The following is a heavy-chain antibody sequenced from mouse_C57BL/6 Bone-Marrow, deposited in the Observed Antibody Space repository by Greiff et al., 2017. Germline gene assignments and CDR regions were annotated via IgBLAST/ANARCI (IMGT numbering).Heavy chain of an antibody. CDR1: GYTFTSYD. Sequence: VQLVESGPELVKPGASVKLSCKASGYTFTSYDINWVKQRPGQGLEWIGWIYPRDGSTKYNEKFKGKATLTVDTSSSTAYMELHSLTSEDSAVYFCARRAQATYFDYWGQGTTLTVSS. CDR3: ARRAQATYFDY. D-gene: IGHD3-2*02. CDR2: IYPRDGST. V-gene: IGHV1-85*01. J-gene: IGHJ2*01.